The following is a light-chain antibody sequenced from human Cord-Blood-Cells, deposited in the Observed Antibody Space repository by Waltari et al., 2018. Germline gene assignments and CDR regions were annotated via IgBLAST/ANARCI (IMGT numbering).Light chain of an antibody. CDR1: QSISSY. CDR3: QQSYSTPYS. V-gene: IGKV1-39*01. Sequence: DIQMTQSPSSLSASVGDRVTITCRASQSISSYLNWYQQKPGKAPKLLIYAAFSLQSGLPSRFSGSESGTDFTLTISSLQPEDFATYYCQQSYSTPYSFGQGTKLEIK. J-gene: IGKJ2*03. CDR2: AAF.